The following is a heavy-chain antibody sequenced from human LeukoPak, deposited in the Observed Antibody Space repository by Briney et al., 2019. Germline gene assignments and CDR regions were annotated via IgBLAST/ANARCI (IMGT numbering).Heavy chain of an antibody. J-gene: IGHJ4*02. Sequence: GGSLRLSCAASGFTLRNYAMTWVRQAPGKGLEWVSGISGSGDSTYYADSVKGRFTISRDDSKNALYLHMNSLRADDTAVYFCATGGSGSFYHDYWGQGTLVTVSS. V-gene: IGHV3-23*01. D-gene: IGHD3-10*01. CDR3: ATGGSGSFYHDY. CDR2: ISGSGDST. CDR1: GFTLRNYA.